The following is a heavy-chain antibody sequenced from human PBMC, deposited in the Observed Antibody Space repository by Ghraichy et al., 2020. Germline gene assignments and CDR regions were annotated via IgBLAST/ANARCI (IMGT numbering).Heavy chain of an antibody. V-gene: IGHV4-59*01. J-gene: IGHJ4*02. CDR3: ARETTGPYYFDY. CDR1: GGSISTYY. CDR2: FYYSGSA. D-gene: IGHD1-1*01. Sequence: SETLSLTCTVSGGSISTYYWSWIRQPPGKGLEWIGYFYYSGSAKYNPSLKSRVTISIDTSKNQFSLNLSSVTTADTAIYYCARETTGPYYFDYWGQGTLVTVSS.